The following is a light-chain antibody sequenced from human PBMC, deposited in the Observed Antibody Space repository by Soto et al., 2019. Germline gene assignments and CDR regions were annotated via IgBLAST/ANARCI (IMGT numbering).Light chain of an antibody. CDR2: KAS. J-gene: IGKJ4*02. CDR3: QQYDSSST. V-gene: IGKV1-5*03. Sequence: DIQMTQSPSTLSASVGDRVTITCRASQNIRSWLAWYQQKPGKAPRLLIYKASSLESGVPSRFSGSGSGTEFTLTISSLQPDDSATYYCQQYDSSSTVGGGTKVDSK. CDR1: QNIRSW.